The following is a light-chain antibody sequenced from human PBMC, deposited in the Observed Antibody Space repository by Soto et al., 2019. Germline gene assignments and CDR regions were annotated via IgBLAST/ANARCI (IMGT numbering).Light chain of an antibody. CDR2: AAS. J-gene: IGKJ3*01. CDR1: PGISND. V-gene: IGKV1-27*01. CDR3: QKYSSVPFT. Sequence: DIQMTQSPSSLSASVGDRVTITCRASPGISNDVAWYQQNPGKVPKLLIYAASTLQLGVPSRFSGSGSGTDFTLTISSLQSEDVGTYYCQKYSSVPFTFGPGTKVEIK.